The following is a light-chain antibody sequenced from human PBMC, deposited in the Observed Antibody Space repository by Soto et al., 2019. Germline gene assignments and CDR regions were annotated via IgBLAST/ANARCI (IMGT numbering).Light chain of an antibody. Sequence: QSVLTQPASVSGSPGQSITISCTGTSSDIGHYDYVSWYQQHPGKAPKLMIYHVTYRPSGVSNRYSGSKSGNSASLTISGFQADDQADYYSCSLTTSHTYVFGSGAKVTVL. CDR2: HVT. V-gene: IGLV2-14*03. CDR3: CSLTTSHTYV. J-gene: IGLJ1*01. CDR1: SSDIGHYDY.